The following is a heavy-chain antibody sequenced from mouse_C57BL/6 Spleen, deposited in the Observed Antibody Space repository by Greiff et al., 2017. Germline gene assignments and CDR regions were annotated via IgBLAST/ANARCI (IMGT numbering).Heavy chain of an antibody. CDR2: IDPSDSYT. Sequence: VKLQQPGAELVKPGASVKLSCKASGYTFTSYWMQWVKQRPGQGLEWIGEIDPSDSYTNYNQKFKGKATLTVDTSSSTAYMQLSSLTSEDSAVYYCARGEAYYYGSTLYAMDYWGQGTSVTVSS. V-gene: IGHV1-50*01. CDR3: ARGEAYYYGSTLYAMDY. D-gene: IGHD1-1*01. CDR1: GYTFTSYW. J-gene: IGHJ4*01.